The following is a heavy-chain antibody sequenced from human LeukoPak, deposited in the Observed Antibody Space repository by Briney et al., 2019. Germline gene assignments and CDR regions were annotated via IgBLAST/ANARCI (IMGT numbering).Heavy chain of an antibody. D-gene: IGHD6-13*01. J-gene: IGHJ4*02. CDR3: ARVIAEYYFDY. CDR1: GGSISSGDYY. V-gene: IGHV4-30-4*01. Sequence: SETLSLTCTVSGGSISSGDYYWSWIRQPPGKGLEWIGYIYYSRSTYYNPSLKSRVTISVDTSKNQFSLKLSSVTAADTAVYYCARVIAEYYFDYWGQGTLVTVSS. CDR2: IYYSRST.